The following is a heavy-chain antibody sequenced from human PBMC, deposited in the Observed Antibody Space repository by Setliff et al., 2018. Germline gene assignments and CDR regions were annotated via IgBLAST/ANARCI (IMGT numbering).Heavy chain of an antibody. CDR3: ARDPTRKFDS. Sequence: GESLRLSCAASGFTFSSYWMAWVRQAPGKGLEWVANINQDGSQKYYVDSVKGRFTISRDNAKNSLYLQVDSLRVEDMALYYCARDPTRKFDSWGQGTLVTVSS. V-gene: IGHV3-7*03. J-gene: IGHJ4*02. CDR1: GFTFSSYW. CDR2: INQDGSQK.